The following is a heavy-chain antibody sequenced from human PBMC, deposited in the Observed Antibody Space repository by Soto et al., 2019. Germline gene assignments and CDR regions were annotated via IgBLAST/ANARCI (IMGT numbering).Heavy chain of an antibody. V-gene: IGHV2-5*02. Sequence: QITLKESGPTLVKPTQTLTLTCTFSGFSLSTSGVGVGWIRQPPGKALEWLALIYWDDDKRYSPSLKSRLTIAKDTCKNQVVLTMTNMDHVDTATYYCAHSLIGYYYDSSGSNWFDPWGQGTLVTVSS. D-gene: IGHD3-22*01. CDR1: GFSLSTSGVG. J-gene: IGHJ5*02. CDR3: AHSLIGYYYDSSGSNWFDP. CDR2: IYWDDDK.